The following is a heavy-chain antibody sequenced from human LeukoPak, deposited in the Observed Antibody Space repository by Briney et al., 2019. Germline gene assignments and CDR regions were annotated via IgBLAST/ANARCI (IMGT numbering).Heavy chain of an antibody. V-gene: IGHV3-7*01. CDR2: IKQDGSEK. D-gene: IGHD6-19*01. CDR1: GFTFSSYW. J-gene: IGHJ4*02. Sequence: GGSLRLSCAASGFTFSSYWMSWVRQAPGKGLEWMANIKQDGSEKYYADSVKGRFTISRDNSKNTLYLQMNSLRAEDTAVYYCARIPHSSGWNYYFDYWGQGTLVTVSS. CDR3: ARIPHSSGWNYYFDY.